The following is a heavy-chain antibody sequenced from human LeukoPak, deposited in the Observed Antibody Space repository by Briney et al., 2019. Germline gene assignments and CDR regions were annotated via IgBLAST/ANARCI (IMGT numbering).Heavy chain of an antibody. Sequence: GRSLRLSCAASGFTFSSDGMHWVRQAPGKGLEWVAVIWHDGSHKYYADSVTGRFTISRDNSKNTPYLQMNSLRAEDTAVYYCASGVYSSGWYLDYWGQGTLVTVSS. D-gene: IGHD6-19*01. V-gene: IGHV3-33*08. CDR3: ASGVYSSGWYLDY. CDR2: IWHDGSHK. CDR1: GFTFSSDG. J-gene: IGHJ4*02.